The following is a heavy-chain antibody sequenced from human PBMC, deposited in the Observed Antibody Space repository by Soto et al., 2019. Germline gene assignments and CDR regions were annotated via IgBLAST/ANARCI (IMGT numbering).Heavy chain of an antibody. D-gene: IGHD2-15*01. J-gene: IGHJ6*03. V-gene: IGHV3-74*01. Sequence: EVQLVESGGGLVQPGGSLRLSCAASGFTFSNYWMYWVRQATGKGLVWVSRINSDGSVSSYADSVKGRLTISRDNVKNTLYLQMDSLRAEDTAVYYCARGDCVGGPCYSLAGSFYYYMDVWGKGTTVTVFS. CDR3: ARGDCVGGPCYSLAGSFYYYMDV. CDR2: INSDGSVS. CDR1: GFTFSNYW.